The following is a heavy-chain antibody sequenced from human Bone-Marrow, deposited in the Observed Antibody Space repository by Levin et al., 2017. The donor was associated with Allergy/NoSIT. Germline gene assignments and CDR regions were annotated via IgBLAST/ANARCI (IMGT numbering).Heavy chain of an antibody. CDR3: ARGAFPYFYYGMDV. CDR2: IYYTGTI. J-gene: IGHJ6*02. CDR1: AGSMTSYF. Sequence: ASETLSLTCTVSAGSMTSYFWNWIRQPPGKGLEWIANIYYTGTIYYNSSLRNRVSISMDTSKNQFSLILNSVTAAATAVYYCARGAFPYFYYGMDVWGPGATVTVSS. V-gene: IGHV4-59*01. D-gene: IGHD2/OR15-2a*01.